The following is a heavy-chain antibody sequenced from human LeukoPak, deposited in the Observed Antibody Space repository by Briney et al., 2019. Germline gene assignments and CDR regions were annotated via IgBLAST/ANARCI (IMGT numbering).Heavy chain of an antibody. Sequence: ASVKVSCKTSGYTFTGFYIHWVRQAPGQGLEWMGWINPNTGGTNSAQKLQGRVTMTTDTSNSTAYMDLRRLTSDDTAVYFCARKGDFNGSGLGDFWGQGTLVSVSS. V-gene: IGHV1-2*02. CDR1: GYTFTGFY. CDR3: ARKGDFNGSGLGDF. J-gene: IGHJ4*02. D-gene: IGHD3-10*01. CDR2: INPNTGGT.